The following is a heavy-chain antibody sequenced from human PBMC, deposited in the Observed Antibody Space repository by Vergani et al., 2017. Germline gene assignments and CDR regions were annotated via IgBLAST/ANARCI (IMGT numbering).Heavy chain of an antibody. D-gene: IGHD6-19*01. CDR1: GGSISSYY. CDR3: ARESIAGAGTFDY. Sequence: QLQLQESGPGLVKPSETLSLTCTVSGGSISSYYWSWSRQPPGTGLEWIGYIYYCGSTNYNPYLKSRVTISVDTSTNQFSLKLSSVTAADTAVYYCARESIAGAGTFDYWGQGTLVTVSS. V-gene: IGHV4-59*01. J-gene: IGHJ4*02. CDR2: IYYCGST.